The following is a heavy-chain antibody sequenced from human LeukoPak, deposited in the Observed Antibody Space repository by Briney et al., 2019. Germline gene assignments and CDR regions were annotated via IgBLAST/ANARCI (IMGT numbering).Heavy chain of an antibody. CDR2: IYSGGST. V-gene: IGHV3-53*01. J-gene: IGHJ3*02. Sequence: GGSLRLSCAASGFTVSSNSMNWVRQAPGKGLEWVSVIYSGGSTYYADSVKGRFTISRDNSKNTLYLHMNSLRVEDTAVYYCARDKLGIEGGAFDIWGQGTMVTVSS. CDR1: GFTVSSNS. D-gene: IGHD7-27*01. CDR3: ARDKLGIEGGAFDI.